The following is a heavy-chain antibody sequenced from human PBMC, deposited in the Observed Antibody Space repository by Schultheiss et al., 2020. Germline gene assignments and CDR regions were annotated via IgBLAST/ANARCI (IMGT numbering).Heavy chain of an antibody. D-gene: IGHD6-19*01. Sequence: GGSLRLSCAASGFTFSSYGMHWVRQAPGKGLEWVAVIWYDGSNKYYADSVKGRFTISRDNAKNSLYLQMNSLRAEDTAVYYCARAYSSGWYGDPGGDYWGQGTLVTVSS. CDR1: GFTFSSYG. CDR2: IWYDGSNK. J-gene: IGHJ4*02. CDR3: ARAYSSGWYGDPGGDY. V-gene: IGHV3-33*08.